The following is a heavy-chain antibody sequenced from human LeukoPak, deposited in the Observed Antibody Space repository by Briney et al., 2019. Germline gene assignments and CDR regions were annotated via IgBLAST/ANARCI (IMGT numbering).Heavy chain of an antibody. V-gene: IGHV3-7*01. CDR3: ARLSGSSLENYYYYYYMDV. CDR1: GFTFSSYW. CDR2: IKQDGSEK. Sequence: GGSLRLSCAASGFTFSSYWMSWVRQAPGKGLEWVANIKQDGSEKYYVDSVKGRFTISRDNAKNSLYLQMNSLRAEDTAVYYCARLSGSSLENYYYYYYMDVWGKGTTVTVSS. D-gene: IGHD6-6*01. J-gene: IGHJ6*03.